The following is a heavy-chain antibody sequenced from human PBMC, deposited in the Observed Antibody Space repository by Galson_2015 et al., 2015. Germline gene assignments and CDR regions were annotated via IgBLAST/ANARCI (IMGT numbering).Heavy chain of an antibody. J-gene: IGHJ4*02. V-gene: IGHV3-9*01. CDR1: GFTFDDYA. CDR3: AKDTGGVPAAMGGFDY. CDR2: ISWNSGSI. D-gene: IGHD2-2*01. Sequence: SLRLSCAASGFTFDDYAMHWVRQAPGKGLEWVSGISWNSGSIGYADSVKGRFTISRDNAKNSLYLQMNSLRAEDTALYYCAKDTGGVPAAMGGFDYWGRGTLVTVSS.